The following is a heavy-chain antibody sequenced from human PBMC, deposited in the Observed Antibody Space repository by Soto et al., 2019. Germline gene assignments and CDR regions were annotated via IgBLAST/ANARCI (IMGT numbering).Heavy chain of an antibody. CDR1: GGSIYTYS. CDR3: ATIVGANDY. Sequence: PLETLSLTCTVSGGSIYTYSWTWIRQPAGKGLEWIGHIYSSGSANYNPSLKSRVSMSVDTSKNQFSLKLNSVTAADTAVYYCATIVGANDYWGQGTLVTVSS. V-gene: IGHV4-4*07. CDR2: IYSSGSA. D-gene: IGHD1-26*01. J-gene: IGHJ4*02.